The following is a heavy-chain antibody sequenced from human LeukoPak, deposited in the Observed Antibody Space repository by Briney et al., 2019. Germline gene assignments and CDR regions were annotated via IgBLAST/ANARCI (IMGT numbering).Heavy chain of an antibody. CDR1: GFTFSSYG. D-gene: IGHD1-26*01. CDR2: ISYDGSNK. Sequence: PGRSLRLSCAASGFTFSSYGMHWVRQAPGKGLEWVAVISYDGSNKYYADSVKGRFTISRDNSKKTLYLQMNSLRAEDTAVYYCAKDGSYYFDYWGQGTLVTVSS. V-gene: IGHV3-30*18. J-gene: IGHJ4*02. CDR3: AKDGSYYFDY.